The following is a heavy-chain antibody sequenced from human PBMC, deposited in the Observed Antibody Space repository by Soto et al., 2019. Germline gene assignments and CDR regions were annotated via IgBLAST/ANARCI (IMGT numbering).Heavy chain of an antibody. J-gene: IGHJ4*02. CDR3: AKCRTALGPIDY. CDR1: GGSIRSSNW. CDR2: IYHSGST. D-gene: IGHD5-18*01. Sequence: QVQLQESGPGLVKPSGTLSLTCAVSGGSIRSSNWWSWVRQPPGKGLEWIGEIYHSGSTNYNPSLTSRVTISVDKSTNQFSLKLSSVPAADTAVYYCAKCRTALGPIDYWGQGTLVTVSS. V-gene: IGHV4-4*02.